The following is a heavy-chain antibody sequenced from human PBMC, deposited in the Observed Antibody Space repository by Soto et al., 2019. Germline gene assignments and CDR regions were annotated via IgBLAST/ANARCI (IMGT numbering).Heavy chain of an antibody. CDR2: MNPNSGNT. V-gene: IGHV1-8*01. D-gene: IGHD1-1*01. CDR3: ARERNMYGMDV. Sequence: ASVKVSCKASGYTFTSYDTNWVRQATGQGLEWMVWMNPNSGNTVYAKKFQGRVTMTRNTSISTAYMELSSLRSEDTAVYYCARERNMYGMDVWGQGTTVTVSS. J-gene: IGHJ6*02. CDR1: GYTFTSYD.